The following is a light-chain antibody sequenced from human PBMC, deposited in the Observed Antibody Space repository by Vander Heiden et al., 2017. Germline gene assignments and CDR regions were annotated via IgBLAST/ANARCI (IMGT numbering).Light chain of an antibody. V-gene: IGKV4-1*01. CDR1: QSVLYISNNKNY. J-gene: IGKJ1*01. CDR3: QQFYSTPT. CDR2: WAS. Sequence: DNVMTQYPASLSVSLGERATINCKPSQSVLYISNNKNYLAWYQQRPGQPPKLLIYWASTRESGVPDRFSGSGSGTDFTLTISSLQAEDVAVYYCQQFYSTPTFGQGTRVEIQ.